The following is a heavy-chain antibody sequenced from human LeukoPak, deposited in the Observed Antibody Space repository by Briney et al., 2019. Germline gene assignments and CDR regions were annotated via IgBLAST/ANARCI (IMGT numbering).Heavy chain of an antibody. CDR1: GFTFSSYS. Sequence: GGSLRLSYAASGFTFSSYSMNWVRQAPGKGLEWVSYISSSSSTIYYADSVKGRFTISRDNAKNSLYLQMNSLRDEDTAVYYCASPLGPGYYYYGMDVWGQGTTVTVSS. CDR3: ASPLGPGYYYYGMDV. CDR2: ISSSSSTI. V-gene: IGHV3-48*02. J-gene: IGHJ6*02.